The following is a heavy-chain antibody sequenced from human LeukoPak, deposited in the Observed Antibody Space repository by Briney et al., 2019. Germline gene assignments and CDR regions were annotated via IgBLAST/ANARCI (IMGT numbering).Heavy chain of an antibody. D-gene: IGHD1-1*01. CDR2: IYYSGST. CDR1: GGSISSSSYY. J-gene: IGHJ3*02. V-gene: IGHV4-39*01. Sequence: SETLSLTCTVSGGSISSSSYYWGWIRQPPGKGLEWLGSIYYSGSTYYNPSLKSRVTISVDTSKNQFSLKLSSVTAADTAVYYCARHANWASYAFDIWGQGTMVTVSS. CDR3: ARHANWASYAFDI.